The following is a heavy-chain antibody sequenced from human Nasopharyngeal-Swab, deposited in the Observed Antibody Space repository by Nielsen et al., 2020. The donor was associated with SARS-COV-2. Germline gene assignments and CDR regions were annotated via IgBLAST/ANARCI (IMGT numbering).Heavy chain of an antibody. D-gene: IGHD3-16*01. J-gene: IGHJ5*02. CDR2: LYTSGSTTFKPPP. V-gene: IGHV4-4*07. CDR1: GDSINNHY. Sequence: SETLSLTCTVSGDSINNHYWSWIRQPAGKGLQWIGRLYTSGSTTFKPPPNYNPSLKSRVSMSLDTSKNQFSLRLTSVTAADTAMYYCARDGGTWFDPWGQGTLVTVSS. CDR3: ARDGGTWFDP.